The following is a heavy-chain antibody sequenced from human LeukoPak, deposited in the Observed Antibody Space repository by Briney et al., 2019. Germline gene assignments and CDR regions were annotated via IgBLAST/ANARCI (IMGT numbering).Heavy chain of an antibody. CDR3: ARDHVINQAPPGF. D-gene: IGHD3-10*01. J-gene: IGHJ4*02. Sequence: GGSLRLSCAASGFTFSIYWMSWVRQAPGKGLEWVANIKEDGSEEHYVDSVKGRFTVSRDNSKNTVYLQMNSLRAEDTAVYYCARDHVINQAPPGFWGQGTLVTVSS. CDR1: GFTFSIYW. V-gene: IGHV3-7*01. CDR2: IKEDGSEE.